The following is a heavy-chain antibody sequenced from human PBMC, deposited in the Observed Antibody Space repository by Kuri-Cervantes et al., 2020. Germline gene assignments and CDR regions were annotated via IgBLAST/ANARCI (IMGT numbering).Heavy chain of an antibody. CDR3: AGGYSSGWYSDY. Sequence: SVKVSCKASGGTFSSHAVNLVRQAPGQGLEWMGGIIPIFGTANYAQKFQGRVTITADKSANTAYMELSSLRSEDTAVYYCAGGYSSGWYSDYWGQGTLVTVSS. CDR1: GGTFSSHA. CDR2: IIPIFGTA. V-gene: IGHV1-69*06. J-gene: IGHJ4*02. D-gene: IGHD6-19*01.